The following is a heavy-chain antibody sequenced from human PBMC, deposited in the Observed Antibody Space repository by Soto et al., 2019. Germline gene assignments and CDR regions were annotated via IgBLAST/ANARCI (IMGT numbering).Heavy chain of an antibody. V-gene: IGHV1-46*01. Sequence: QVQLVQSGAEVKKPGASVKVSCKASGYTFTSYYMHWVRQAPGQGLEWMGIINPSGGSTSYAQKFQGRVTMTRDTSTSTVYMELSSLRSEDTAVYYCARVYCSGGSCYSPGDYWGQGTLVTVSS. CDR2: INPSGGST. D-gene: IGHD2-15*01. CDR1: GYTFTSYY. CDR3: ARVYCSGGSCYSPGDY. J-gene: IGHJ4*02.